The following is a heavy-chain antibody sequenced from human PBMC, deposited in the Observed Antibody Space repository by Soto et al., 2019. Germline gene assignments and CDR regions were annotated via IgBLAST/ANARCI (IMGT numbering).Heavy chain of an antibody. CDR3: ARLGGYVSVGYYYLWDS. CDR1: DGSMNSDSSY. D-gene: IGHD3-22*01. V-gene: IGHV4-39*01. J-gene: IGHJ4*02. CDR2: INHSGST. Sequence: QLQLQESGPGLVKPSETLSLTCRVSDGSMNSDSSYWGWIRQPPGKVLEWIGVINHSGSTYHNLSLKGRVTMSVDASRNQFSLKLTSITAADTAVYYCARLGGYVSVGYYYLWDSWGQGNLVTVSS.